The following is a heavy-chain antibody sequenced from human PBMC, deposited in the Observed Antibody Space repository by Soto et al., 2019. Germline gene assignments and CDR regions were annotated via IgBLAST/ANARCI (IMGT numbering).Heavy chain of an antibody. CDR3: ARDVPLNYYDGTFSYYAMDV. CDR2: IIPFFKAT. Sequence: SVKVSCKASGGTFSSHAISWVRQAPGQGLEWMGGIIPFFKATNYAQKFQGRVTITADDSTSTAYMDLYSLRSEGTAVYYCARDVPLNYYDGTFSYYAMDVWGQGTTVTVS. D-gene: IGHD3-16*01. J-gene: IGHJ6*02. V-gene: IGHV1-69*13. CDR1: GGTFSSHA.